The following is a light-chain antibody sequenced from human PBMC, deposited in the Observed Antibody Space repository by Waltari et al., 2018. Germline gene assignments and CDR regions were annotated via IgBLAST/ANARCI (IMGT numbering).Light chain of an antibody. J-gene: IGLJ2*01. CDR1: SRDAGGYDY. CDR2: DVN. V-gene: IGLV2-14*03. CDR3: ISYTSTTTYVV. Sequence: SALTQPASVSASPGQSITISSTGTSRDAGGYDYVPWYQQHPGKAPQLMIYDVNKRPSGVSHRFSASKSGNTASLTIFGLQAEDEADYYCISYTSTTTYVVVGGGTKLTVL.